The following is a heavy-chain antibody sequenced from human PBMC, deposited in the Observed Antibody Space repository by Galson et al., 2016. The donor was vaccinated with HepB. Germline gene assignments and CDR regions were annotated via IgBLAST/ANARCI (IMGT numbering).Heavy chain of an antibody. CDR2: IYYDGGNK. CDR3: ARGRTGRDSLYDVWGGYYKGVHYYGMDV. D-gene: IGHD3-3*01. V-gene: IGHV3-33*01. CDR1: GFTFSNSG. J-gene: IGHJ6*02. Sequence: SLRLSCAASGFTFSNSGMHWVRQAPGKGLEWVAVIYYDGGNKYYADSVKGRFTIPRDNFKNTVYLQMNSLRVEDTAVYYCARGRTGRDSLYDVWGGYYKGVHYYGMDVWGQGTMVTVSS.